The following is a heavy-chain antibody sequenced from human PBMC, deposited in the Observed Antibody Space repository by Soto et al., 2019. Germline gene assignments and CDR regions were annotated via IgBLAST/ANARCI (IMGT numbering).Heavy chain of an antibody. Sequence: GESLKISCXASGYSFTTYWIGWVRQMPGKGLEWMGIIYPGDSDTRYSPSFQGQVTISADTSISTAYLQWSSLKASDTAIYYCVRGYTYAGREGFDPWGQGTLVTVSS. D-gene: IGHD5-18*01. CDR3: VRGYTYAGREGFDP. CDR1: GYSFTTYW. V-gene: IGHV5-51*01. CDR2: IYPGDSDT. J-gene: IGHJ5*02.